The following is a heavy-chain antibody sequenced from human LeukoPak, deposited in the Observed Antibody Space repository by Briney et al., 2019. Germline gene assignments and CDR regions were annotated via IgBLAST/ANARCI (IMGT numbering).Heavy chain of an antibody. J-gene: IGHJ4*02. CDR1: GDSISSTSYY. V-gene: IGHV4-39*07. CDR2: TYYRGTT. Sequence: SETLSLTCTVSGDSISSTSYYWGWIRQPPGKGLEWIGSTYYRGTTYYNPSLKSRVTISVDTSKNQFSLRLSSVTAADTAVYYCARDWNRYAYWGQGTLVTVSS. D-gene: IGHD1-1*01. CDR3: ARDWNRYAY.